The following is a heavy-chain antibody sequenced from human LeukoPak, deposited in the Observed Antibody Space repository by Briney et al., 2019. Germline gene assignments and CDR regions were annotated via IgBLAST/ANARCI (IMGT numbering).Heavy chain of an antibody. CDR2: IHPGNSDT. D-gene: IGHD3-22*01. V-gene: IGHV5-51*01. J-gene: IGHJ5*02. Sequence: GESLKISCKGSGYSFTNYWIAWVRQMPGKGLEWVGVIHPGNSDTRYRPSFQGQVTILVDKSISTAFLQWSSLQASDSAMYYCARHLNYHDSTGYYYADSWGQGTLVTLSS. CDR1: GYSFTNYW. CDR3: ARHLNYHDSTGYYYADS.